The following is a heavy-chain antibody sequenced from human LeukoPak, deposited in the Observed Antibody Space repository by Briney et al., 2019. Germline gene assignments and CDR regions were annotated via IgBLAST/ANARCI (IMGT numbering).Heavy chain of an antibody. CDR2: ISSSSSYI. Sequence: GGSLRLSCAASGFTFSSYSMSWVRQAPGKGLEWVSSISSSSSYIYYAGSLKGRFTISRDNAKNSLYLQMNSLRAEDTAVYYCTRARAVASFYGFDPWGQGTLVTVSS. CDR3: TRARAVASFYGFDP. CDR1: GFTFSSYS. D-gene: IGHD6-19*01. V-gene: IGHV3-21*01. J-gene: IGHJ5*02.